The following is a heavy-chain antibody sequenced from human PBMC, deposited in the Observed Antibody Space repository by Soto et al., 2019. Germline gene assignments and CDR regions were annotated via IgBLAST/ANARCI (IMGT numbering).Heavy chain of an antibody. J-gene: IGHJ6*02. CDR2: IYYNGGT. Sequence: QVQLQGSGPGLVKPSQTLSLTCTVSGGSIRSGDYYWSWIRQPPGKGLEWIGYIYYNGGTDYKASLKSRATISIDTSKNFFSLKLSSVTAADTAVYYCAREVLSAGEPMDVWGQGTTVTVSS. D-gene: IGHD2-2*01. CDR3: AREVLSAGEPMDV. V-gene: IGHV4-30-4*01. CDR1: GGSIRSGDYY.